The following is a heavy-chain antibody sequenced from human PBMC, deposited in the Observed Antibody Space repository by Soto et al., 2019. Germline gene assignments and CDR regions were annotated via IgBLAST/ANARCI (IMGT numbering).Heavy chain of an antibody. CDR2: IYYSGST. CDR3: ARGLDY. J-gene: IGHJ4*02. V-gene: IGHV4-59*01. CDR1: GGSISSYY. Sequence: QVQLQESGPGLVKPSETLSLTCTVSGGSISSYYWSWIRQPPGKGLEWIGYIYYSGSTNYNPSLKSRVTISVDTSKNQFSLKLSSVTAADTAVYYWARGLDYWGQGTLGTVSS.